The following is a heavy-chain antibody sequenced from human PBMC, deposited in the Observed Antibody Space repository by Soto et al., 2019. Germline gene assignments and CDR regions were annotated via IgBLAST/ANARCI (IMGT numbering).Heavy chain of an antibody. CDR2: IVPIFQTA. Sequence: QVQLVQSGPEVKRPGSSVKVSCKASGDTFSTFTLSWMRQAPGQGLGWMGGIVPIFQTANYARKFQGRLIITADESTATLYMELSRLLSEDTALYSCATTLGLTSCGAVDYWGQGTLVSVS. CDR1: GDTFSTFT. J-gene: IGHJ4*02. D-gene: IGHD7-27*01. CDR3: ATTLGLTSCGAVDY. V-gene: IGHV1-69*01.